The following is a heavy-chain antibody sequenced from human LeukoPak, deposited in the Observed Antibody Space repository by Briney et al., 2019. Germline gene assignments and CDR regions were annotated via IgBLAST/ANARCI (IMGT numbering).Heavy chain of an antibody. CDR2: SNPNSGGT. CDR3: ARGRLGYCSSTSCYVFDP. J-gene: IGHJ5*02. D-gene: IGHD2-2*01. Sequence: ASVKVSCKASGYTFSGYYMHWVRQAPGQGLEWMGWSNPNSGGTNYAQKFQGRVTMTRDTSISTAYMELSRLRSDDTAVYYCARGRLGYCSSTSCYVFDPWGQGTLVTVSS. V-gene: IGHV1-2*02. CDR1: GYTFSGYY.